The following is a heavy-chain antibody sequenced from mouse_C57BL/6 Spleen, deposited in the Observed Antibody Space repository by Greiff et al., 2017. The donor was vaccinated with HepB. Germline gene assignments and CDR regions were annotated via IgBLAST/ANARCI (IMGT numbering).Heavy chain of an antibody. V-gene: IGHV5-9-1*02. J-gene: IGHJ2*01. D-gene: IGHD3-2*02. CDR1: GFTFSSYA. CDR2: ISSGGDYI. Sequence: EVKLVESGEGLVKPGGSLKLSCAASGFTFSSYAMSWVRQTPEKRLEWVAYISSGGDYIYYADTVKGRFTISRDNARNTLYLQMSSLKSEDTAMYYCTRDSGYVNFNYWGQGTTLTVSS. CDR3: TRDSGYVNFNY.